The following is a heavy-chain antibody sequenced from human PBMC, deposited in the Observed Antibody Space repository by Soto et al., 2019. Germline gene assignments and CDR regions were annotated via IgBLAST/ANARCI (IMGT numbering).Heavy chain of an antibody. Sequence: CESLSLSCTASGGSISGDYMSSGRRPPRERGVGFFANSGCGGSTYYADSLKGRFTISRDNSKNTLYLQMNSLRAEDTAVYYCAKVPLRRVVVVAATGMGAFDPWGQGPLGTAS. J-gene: IGHJ3*01. CDR3: AKVPLRRVVVVAATGMGAFDP. CDR1: GGSISGDY. V-gene: IGHV3-23*01. CDR2: NSGCGGST. D-gene: IGHD2-15*01.